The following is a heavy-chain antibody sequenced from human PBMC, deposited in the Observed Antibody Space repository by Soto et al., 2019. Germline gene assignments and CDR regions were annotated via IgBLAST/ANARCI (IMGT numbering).Heavy chain of an antibody. J-gene: IGHJ4*02. CDR3: ARGGGYDSFDY. V-gene: IGHV4-30-2*01. CDR2: VYHTGGS. Sequence: SETLSLTCAASGFSISSGGYSWNWIRQPPGKGLEWIGCVYHTGGSSYNPSLKNRINISADRSKNQYSLKLSFVTAADTAVYYCARGGGYDSFDYWGQGVQVTVSS. D-gene: IGHD5-12*01. CDR1: GFSISSGGYS.